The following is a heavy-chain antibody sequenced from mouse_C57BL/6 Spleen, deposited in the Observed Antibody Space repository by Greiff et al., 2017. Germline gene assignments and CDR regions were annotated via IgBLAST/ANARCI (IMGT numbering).Heavy chain of an antibody. CDR1: GYTFTSYW. CDR3: ASYYYGSSYAMDY. D-gene: IGHD1-1*01. CDR2: IYPGSGST. V-gene: IGHV1-55*01. J-gene: IGHJ4*01. Sequence: QVQLQQPGAELVKPGASVKMSCKASGYTFTSYWITWVKQRPGQGLEWIGDIYPGSGSTNYNEKFKSKATLTVDTSSSTAYMQLSSLTSEDSAVYYCASYYYGSSYAMDYWGQGTSVPVSS.